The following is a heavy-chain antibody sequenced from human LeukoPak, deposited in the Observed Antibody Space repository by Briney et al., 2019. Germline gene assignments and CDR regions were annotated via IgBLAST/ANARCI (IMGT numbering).Heavy chain of an antibody. CDR2: INFDGSST. J-gene: IGHJ4*02. CDR3: ARADIFDY. D-gene: IGHD2-15*01. Sequence: GGSLSLSCAASTLTSNNYWMQWVSQAPGEGLVWVSHINFDGSSTTYAGSVKGRFTISRDNEKNTLYLEMNSLRAEDTAVYYCARADIFDYWGQGSLVTVSS. V-gene: IGHV3-74*01. CDR1: TLTSNNYW.